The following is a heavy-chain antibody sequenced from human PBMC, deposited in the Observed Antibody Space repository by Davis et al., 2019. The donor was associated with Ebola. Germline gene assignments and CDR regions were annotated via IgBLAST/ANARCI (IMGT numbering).Heavy chain of an antibody. CDR2: INGSGVRT. Sequence: GESLKISCAASGFSFTSYSMNWVRQAPGRGLEWVSTINGSGVRTFYAASVKGRFTMSRDNSRNVVDLQMNSLRVEDTAVYFCAKDRQNRSGWYDTFDILGQGTVVTVSS. V-gene: IGHV3-23*01. J-gene: IGHJ3*02. CDR3: AKDRQNRSGWYDTFDI. CDR1: GFSFTSYS. D-gene: IGHD6-19*01.